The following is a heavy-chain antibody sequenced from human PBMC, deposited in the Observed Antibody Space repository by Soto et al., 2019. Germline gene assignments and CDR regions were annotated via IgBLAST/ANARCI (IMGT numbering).Heavy chain of an antibody. J-gene: IGHJ4*02. CDR1: GGSFSGYY. V-gene: IGHV4-34*02. D-gene: IGHD3-9*01. Sequence: QVQLQQWGAGLLKPSETLSLTCAVYGGSFSGYYWNWIRQPPGKGLEWIGEISQSGTINYNPSLKSRVTLSVDASKSQFSLRLTSVTAADTAVYYCAIGPVGGITKEGYFAHWGQGSLLTVSS. CDR3: AIGPVGGITKEGYFAH. CDR2: ISQSGTI.